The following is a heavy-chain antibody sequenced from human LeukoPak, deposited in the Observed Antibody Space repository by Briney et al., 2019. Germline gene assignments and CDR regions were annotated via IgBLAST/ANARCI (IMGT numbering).Heavy chain of an antibody. J-gene: IGHJ4*02. D-gene: IGHD3-9*01. Sequence: GGSLRLSCATSGFTFSNYAMSWVRQAPGKGLEWVSTISGSGGSTYYADSVKGRFTISRDNSKTTLYLQMNSLRAEDTAVYYCAKGRYFDWLSPFDYWGQGTLVTVSS. CDR2: ISGSGGST. CDR1: GFTFSNYA. CDR3: AKGRYFDWLSPFDY. V-gene: IGHV3-23*01.